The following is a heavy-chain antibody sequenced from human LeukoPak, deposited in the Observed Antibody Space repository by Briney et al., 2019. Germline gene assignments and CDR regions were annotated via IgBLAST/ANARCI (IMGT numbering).Heavy chain of an antibody. J-gene: IGHJ4*02. CDR2: INPSGGST. D-gene: IGHD6-19*01. CDR3: ARGGSLAVAPHLYYFDY. V-gene: IGHV1-46*01. Sequence: GASLKVSCKASGYTFIAYYIHWVRQAPGQGLEWMGIINPSGGSTTYAQNFQGRVTMTRDTSTSAVYMELSSLRSEDTAVYYCARGGSLAVAPHLYYFDYWGQGTLVTVSS. CDR1: GYTFIAYY.